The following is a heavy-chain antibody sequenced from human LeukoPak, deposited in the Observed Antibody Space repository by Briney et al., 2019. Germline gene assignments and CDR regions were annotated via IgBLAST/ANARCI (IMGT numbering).Heavy chain of an antibody. D-gene: IGHD2-2*01. V-gene: IGHV3-21*01. CDR3: ARGSCSSVSCNLDS. CDR2: ISSSGSFI. Sequence: PGGSLRLSCAASGFTFSSYSMNWVRQAPGRGREGASSISSSGSFIYYADSLRGRFTISRDNAKNSLYLQMNSLRAEDTAVYYCARGSCSSVSCNLDSWGQGTLVTVSS. J-gene: IGHJ4*02. CDR1: GFTFSSYS.